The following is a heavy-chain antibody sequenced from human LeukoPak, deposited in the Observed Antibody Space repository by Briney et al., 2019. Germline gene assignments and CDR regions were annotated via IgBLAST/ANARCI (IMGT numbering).Heavy chain of an antibody. CDR1: GLTFSNYG. CDR2: IWYDGSDK. CDR3: AREAQDGFDI. V-gene: IGHV3-33*01. Sequence: GGSLRLSCAASGLTFSNYGMHWVRQAPGKGLEWVAVIWYDGSDKYYADSVKGRFTISRDNSKNTLFLQMNSLRAEDTAVYYCAREAQDGFDIWGQGTMVTVS. J-gene: IGHJ3*02.